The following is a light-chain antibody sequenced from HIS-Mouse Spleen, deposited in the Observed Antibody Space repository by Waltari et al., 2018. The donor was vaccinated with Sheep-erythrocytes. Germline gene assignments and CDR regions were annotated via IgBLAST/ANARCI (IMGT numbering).Light chain of an antibody. V-gene: IGKV1-8*01. CDR3: QQFNNYPRT. Sequence: IQMTQSPSSVSASVGDRVTITCRASQGISSYLAWYQQKPGKAPKLLIYAASTLQSGVPSRFSGSGSGTDFTLTISCLQSEDFATYYCQQFNNYPRTFGQGTKVEIK. CDR2: AAS. J-gene: IGKJ1*01. CDR1: QGISSY.